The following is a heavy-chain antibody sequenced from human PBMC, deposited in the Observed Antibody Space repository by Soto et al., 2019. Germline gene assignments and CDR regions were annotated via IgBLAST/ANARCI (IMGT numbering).Heavy chain of an antibody. V-gene: IGHV3-48*01. J-gene: IGHJ4*02. CDR2: ISSSTSTI. CDR3: ATDKGRSPLDY. Sequence: EVQLVESGGGLVQPGGSLRLSCAASGFTFSSYSMNWVRQAPGKGLEWVSYISSSTSTIYYADSVKGRFTSSRDNAKNSLYLKMNSLRAEDTTVYYCATDKGRSPLDYWGQGTLVTVSS. CDR1: GFTFSSYS. D-gene: IGHD2-15*01.